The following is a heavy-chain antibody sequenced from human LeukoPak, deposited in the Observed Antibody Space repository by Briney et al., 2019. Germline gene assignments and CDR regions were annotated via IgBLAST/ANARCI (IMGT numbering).Heavy chain of an antibody. J-gene: IGHJ4*02. CDR3: AREQWLVRRYFDY. CDR2: IYTSGCT. CDR1: GGSISSYY. Sequence: SETLSLTCTVSGGSISSYYWSWIRQPAGKGLEWIGRIYTSGCTNYNPSLKSRVTISVDKSKNQFSLKLSSVTAADTAVYYCAREQWLVRRYFDYWGQGTLVTVSS. V-gene: IGHV4-4*07. D-gene: IGHD6-19*01.